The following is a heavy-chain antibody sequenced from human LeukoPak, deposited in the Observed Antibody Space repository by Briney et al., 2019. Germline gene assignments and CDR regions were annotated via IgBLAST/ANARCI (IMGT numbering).Heavy chain of an antibody. D-gene: IGHD3-10*01. CDR3: ARVSTFGELLSPPFGYYYYGMDV. CDR2: IIPIFGTA. V-gene: IGHV1-69*13. CDR1: GGTFSSYA. J-gene: IGHJ6*02. Sequence: ASVKVSCKASGGTFSSYAISWVRQAPGQGLEWMGGIIPIFGTANYAQKFQGRVTITADESTSTAYMELSSLRSEDTAVYYCARVSTFGELLSPPFGYYYYGMDVWGQGTTVTVSS.